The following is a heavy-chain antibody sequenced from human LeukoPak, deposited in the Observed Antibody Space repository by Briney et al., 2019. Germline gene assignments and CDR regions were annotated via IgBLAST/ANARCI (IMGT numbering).Heavy chain of an antibody. CDR3: ARDASVGYYDSSGYYPWAFDI. D-gene: IGHD3-22*01. CDR2: ISSSSSYI. Sequence: GGSLRLSCAASGITFSSYSMNWVRQAPGKGLEWVPSISSSSSYIYYADSVKGRFTISRDNAKNSLYLQMNSLRAEDTAVYYCARDASVGYYDSSGYYPWAFDIWGQGTMVTVSS. CDR1: GITFSSYS. V-gene: IGHV3-21*01. J-gene: IGHJ3*02.